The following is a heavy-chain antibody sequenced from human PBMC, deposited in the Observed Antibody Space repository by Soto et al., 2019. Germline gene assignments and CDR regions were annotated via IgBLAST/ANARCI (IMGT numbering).Heavy chain of an antibody. CDR3: ARHPYPHYYYYMDV. V-gene: IGHV4-39*01. D-gene: IGHD3-16*01. Sequence: SETLSLTCTVSGGSISSSSYYWGWIRQPPGKGLEWIGSIYYSGSTYYNPSLRSRVTISVDTSKNQFSLKLSSVTAADTAVYYCARHPYPHYYYYMDVWGKGTTVTVSS. CDR1: GGSISSSSYY. J-gene: IGHJ6*03. CDR2: IYYSGST.